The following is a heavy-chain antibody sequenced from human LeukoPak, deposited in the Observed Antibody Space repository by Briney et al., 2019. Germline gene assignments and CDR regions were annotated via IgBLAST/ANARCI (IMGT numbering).Heavy chain of an antibody. CDR2: ISSSSSSI. CDR3: ARGCYYERSGYCPFDY. V-gene: IGHV3-48*01. D-gene: IGHD3-22*01. J-gene: IGHJ4*02. Sequence: GGSLRLSCGTSGFTFSSYSMNWVRQAPGKGLEWISYISSSSSSIYYADSVKGRFTISRDNSKNTLYLQMNSLRADDTAVYYCARGCYYERSGYCPFDYWGPGTLVTVSS. CDR1: GFTFSSYS.